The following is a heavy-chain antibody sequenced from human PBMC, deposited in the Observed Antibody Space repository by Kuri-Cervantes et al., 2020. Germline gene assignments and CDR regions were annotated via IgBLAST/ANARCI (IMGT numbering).Heavy chain of an antibody. CDR3: ARSRPRNRSCSSPSCLASGFFDV. D-gene: IGHD2-2*01. J-gene: IGHJ6*04. Sequence: SETLSLTCAVYGGSFSYHWNWIRQPPGKGLEWIGEINHSGDTNYNPSLKSRVTISVDTSKKQFSLKLTSVTAADTAVYYCARSRPRNRSCSSPSCLASGFFDVWGKGTTVTVSS. CDR1: GGSFSYH. V-gene: IGHV4-34*01. CDR2: INHSGDT.